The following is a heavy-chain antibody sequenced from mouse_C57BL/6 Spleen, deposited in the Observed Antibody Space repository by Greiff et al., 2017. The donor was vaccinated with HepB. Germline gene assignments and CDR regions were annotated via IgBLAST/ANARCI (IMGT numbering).Heavy chain of an antibody. J-gene: IGHJ4*01. Sequence: QVTLKESGPGILQSSQTLSLTCSFSGFSLSTSGMGVSWIRQPSGKGLEWLAHIYWDDDKRYNPSLKSRLTISKDTSRNQVFLKITSVDTADTATYYCARRDYYGSSYAMDYRGQGTSVTVSS. V-gene: IGHV8-12*01. CDR1: GFSLSTSGMG. D-gene: IGHD1-1*01. CDR3: ARRDYYGSSYAMDY. CDR2: IYWDDDK.